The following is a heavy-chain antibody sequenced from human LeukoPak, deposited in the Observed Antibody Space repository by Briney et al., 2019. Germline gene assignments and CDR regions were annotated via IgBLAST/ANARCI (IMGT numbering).Heavy chain of an antibody. CDR2: ISSDGSNE. V-gene: IGHV3-30*18. Sequence: GKSLRLSCAASGFTFSSYDMHWVRQAPGKGLEWVAVISSDGSNEDYADPVKGRFTISRDNSKNALYLQMNSLRAEDTAVYYCAKDDGDGYNYDPFDIWGQGTMVTVSS. CDR1: GFTFSSYD. CDR3: AKDDGDGYNYDPFDI. J-gene: IGHJ3*02. D-gene: IGHD5-24*01.